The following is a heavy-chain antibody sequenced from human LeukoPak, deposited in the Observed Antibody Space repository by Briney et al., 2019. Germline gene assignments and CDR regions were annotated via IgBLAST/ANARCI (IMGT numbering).Heavy chain of an antibody. CDR1: GFTFSNSA. Sequence: GGSLRLSCAASGFTFSNSAMSWVRQAPGKGLEWVSTLSGSGITTYYADSVKGRFTISGDNSKNTLYLQMNSLRAEDTAVYFCAKRGVVILVILAGFHKEAYYFDSWGQGALVTVSS. CDR3: AKRGVVILVILAGFHKEAYYFDS. CDR2: LSGSGITT. D-gene: IGHD3-9*01. J-gene: IGHJ4*02. V-gene: IGHV3-23*01.